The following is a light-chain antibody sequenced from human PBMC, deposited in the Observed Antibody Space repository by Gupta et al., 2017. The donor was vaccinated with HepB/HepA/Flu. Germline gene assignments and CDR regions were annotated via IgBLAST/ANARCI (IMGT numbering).Light chain of an antibody. CDR1: QSVSSSY. Sequence: EIVLTQSPGTLSLSPGERATLSCRASQSVSSSYLAWYQQKPGQAPRLLIYGASSTATSIPDMISSSGSGADFTLTISMLAPEDFPVYCCQQDGSSPITFGGGTKVEIK. CDR2: GAS. V-gene: IGKV3-20*01. CDR3: QQDGSSPIT. J-gene: IGKJ4*01.